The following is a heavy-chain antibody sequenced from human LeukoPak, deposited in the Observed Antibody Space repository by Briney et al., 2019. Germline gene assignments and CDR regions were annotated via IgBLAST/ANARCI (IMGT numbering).Heavy chain of an antibody. CDR1: GGTFSSYA. D-gene: IGHD3-3*01. CDR2: MNPNSGNT. CDR3: AKVAYYDFWSGYYGDWFDP. Sequence: ASVKVSCKASGGTFSSYAINWVRQATGQGLEWMGWMNPNSGNTGYAQKFQGRVTMTRNTSISTAYMELSSLRSEDTAVYYCAKVAYYDFWSGYYGDWFDPWGQGTLVTVSS. J-gene: IGHJ5*02. V-gene: IGHV1-8*02.